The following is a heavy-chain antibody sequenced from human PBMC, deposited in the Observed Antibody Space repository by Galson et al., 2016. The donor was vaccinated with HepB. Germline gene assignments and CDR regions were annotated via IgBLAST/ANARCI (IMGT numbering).Heavy chain of an antibody. Sequence: LSCAASGLTFSNFWMTWVRQAPGKGLEWVANINQDGTEKHYLDSVRGRFTISRDNAKSSLFLQMNSLRVEDTGVYYCATHPEHPHGSSGGQGTLVTVSS. CDR3: ATHPEHPHGSS. J-gene: IGHJ4*02. CDR1: GLTFSNFW. CDR2: INQDGTEK. D-gene: IGHD1/OR15-1a*01. V-gene: IGHV3-7*02.